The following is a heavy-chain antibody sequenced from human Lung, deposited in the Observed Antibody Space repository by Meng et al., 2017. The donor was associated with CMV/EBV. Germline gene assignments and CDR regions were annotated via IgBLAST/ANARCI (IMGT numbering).Heavy chain of an antibody. CDR1: GYTFAGYY. Sequence: SXXVSXXTSGYTFAGYYMNWVRQAPGQGLEWIGWIIPYSGATEYAQKFRGRVTMTRDTSTSTAYMELTSLTSDDSAVYFCAREGSVHLTTFEFWGQGTXVTVAS. D-gene: IGHD1-1*01. CDR3: AREGSVHLTTFEF. CDR2: IIPYSGAT. J-gene: IGHJ4*02. V-gene: IGHV1-2*02.